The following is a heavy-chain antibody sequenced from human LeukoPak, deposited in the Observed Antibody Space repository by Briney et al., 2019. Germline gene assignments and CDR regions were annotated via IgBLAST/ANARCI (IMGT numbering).Heavy chain of an antibody. CDR2: ISGSGGTT. D-gene: IGHD2-2*01. Sequence: GGSLRLSCAASGFSFSSYAMSWVRQAPEKGLEWVSGISGSGGTTYYADSVKSRFTISRDNSKNTLYLQMNSLRDEDTAVYYCAKLTAIVVVPAPRFDYWGQGTLVAVSS. V-gene: IGHV3-23*01. CDR3: AKLTAIVVVPAPRFDY. J-gene: IGHJ4*02. CDR1: GFSFSSYA.